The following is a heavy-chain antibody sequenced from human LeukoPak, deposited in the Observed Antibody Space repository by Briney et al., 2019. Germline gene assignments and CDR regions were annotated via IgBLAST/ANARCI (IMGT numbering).Heavy chain of an antibody. CDR1: GFTFSSYA. J-gene: IGHJ3*02. Sequence: GGSPRLSCAASGFTFSSYAMTWVRQAPGKGLEWVSGISGSGGSTYYADSVKGRFTISRDNSKNTLYLQMNSLRAEDTAVYYCAKGGSNWFYDAFDIWGQGTMVTVSS. CDR2: ISGSGGST. D-gene: IGHD6-13*01. V-gene: IGHV3-23*01. CDR3: AKGGSNWFYDAFDI.